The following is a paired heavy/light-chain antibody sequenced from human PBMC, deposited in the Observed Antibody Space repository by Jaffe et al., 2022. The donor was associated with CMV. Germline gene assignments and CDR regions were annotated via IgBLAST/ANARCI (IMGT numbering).Heavy chain of an antibody. CDR1: GGSISSSSFY. J-gene: IGHJ4*02. Sequence: QVQLQESGPGLVKPSETLSLTCTVSGGSISSSSFYWAWIRQPPGKGLEWIGNVYYTGSPHYSPSLKSRLTIALDASNNQFSLKLTSVSAADTAVYFCARQKAEWLGSDFDYWGQGTLVTVSS. D-gene: IGHD6-19*01. V-gene: IGHV4-39*01. CDR2: VYYTGSP. CDR3: ARQKAEWLGSDFDY.
Light chain of an antibody. CDR3: SSYTGTYTWV. J-gene: IGLJ3*02. CDR2: DVD. Sequence: QSALTQPRSVSGSPGQSVTISCTGVSSEVHGYNSVSWNQQHPGKAPKLIIYDVDKRPSGVPGRFSGSKSGNTASLTISGLQAEDEADYYCSSYTGTYTWVFGGGTTVTVL. V-gene: IGLV2-11*01. CDR1: SSEVHGYNS.